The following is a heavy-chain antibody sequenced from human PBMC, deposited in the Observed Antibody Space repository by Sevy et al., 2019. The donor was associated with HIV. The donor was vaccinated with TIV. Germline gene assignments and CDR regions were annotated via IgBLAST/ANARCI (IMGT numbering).Heavy chain of an antibody. CDR1: GYTFTGYY. Sequence: ASVKVSCKASGYTFTGYYMHWVRQAPGQGREWMGWINPNSGGTNYEQKFQGRVTMTRDTSISTAYMELSRLRSDDTAVYYCARGGLRIWFGELLLYYFDYWGQGTLVTVSS. CDR3: ARGGLRIWFGELLLYYFDY. V-gene: IGHV1-2*02. J-gene: IGHJ4*02. CDR2: INPNSGGT. D-gene: IGHD3-10*01.